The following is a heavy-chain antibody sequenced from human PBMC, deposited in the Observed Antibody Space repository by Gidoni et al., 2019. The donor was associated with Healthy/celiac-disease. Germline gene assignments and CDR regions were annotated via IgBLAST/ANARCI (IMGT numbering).Heavy chain of an antibody. D-gene: IGHD1-26*01. CDR1: GYSISSGYY. Sequence: QVQLQESGPGLVKPSETLSLTCTVSGYSISSGYYWGWIRQPPGKGLEWFGSIYHSGSTYYNPSLKSRVTISVDTSKNQFSLKLSSVTAADTAVYYCAREGLGRCFDYWGQGTLVTVSS. CDR3: AREGLGRCFDY. J-gene: IGHJ4*02. CDR2: IYHSGST. V-gene: IGHV4-38-2*02.